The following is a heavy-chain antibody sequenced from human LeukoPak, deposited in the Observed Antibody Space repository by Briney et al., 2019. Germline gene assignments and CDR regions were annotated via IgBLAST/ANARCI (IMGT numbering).Heavy chain of an antibody. D-gene: IGHD1-14*01. Sequence: GGSLRLSCAASGFTVSSYWMHWVRQAPGKGLVWVSRINSDGSSTSYADSVKGRFTISRDNAKNTLYLQMNSLRAEDTAVYYCARSRRGYYYYGMDVWGKGTTVTVSS. CDR2: INSDGSST. CDR3: ARSRRGYYYYGMDV. V-gene: IGHV3-74*01. CDR1: GFTVSSYW. J-gene: IGHJ6*01.